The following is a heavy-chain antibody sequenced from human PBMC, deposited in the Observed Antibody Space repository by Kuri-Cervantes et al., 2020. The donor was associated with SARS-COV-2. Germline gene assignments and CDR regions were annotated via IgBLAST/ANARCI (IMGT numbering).Heavy chain of an antibody. CDR1: GGSISSGDYY. V-gene: IGHV4-30-4*08. J-gene: IGHJ4*02. D-gene: IGHD2-2*01. CDR2: IYYSGST. CDR3: ARVWCSSTSCYYFDY. Sequence: LRLSCTVSGGSISSGDYYWSWIRQPPGKGLEWIGYIYYSGSTYYNPSLKSRVTISVDTSKNQFSLKLSSVTAADTAVYYCARVWCSSTSCYYFDYWGQGTLVTVSS.